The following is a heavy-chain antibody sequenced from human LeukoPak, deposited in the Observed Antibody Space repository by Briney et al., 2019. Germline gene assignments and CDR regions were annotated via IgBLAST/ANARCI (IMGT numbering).Heavy chain of an antibody. J-gene: IGHJ4*02. CDR1: GFTFRTSA. CDR2: ISGSGNGT. V-gene: IGHV3-23*01. Sequence: GGSLRLSCAASGFTFRTSAMNWVRQAPGKGLEWLCGISGSGNGTYYADSVKDRFTISRDNSQNMVYLLMNGLTVEDAATYYCAKRTMSAFDSWGQGTLLIVSS. D-gene: IGHD5-24*01. CDR3: AKRTMSAFDS.